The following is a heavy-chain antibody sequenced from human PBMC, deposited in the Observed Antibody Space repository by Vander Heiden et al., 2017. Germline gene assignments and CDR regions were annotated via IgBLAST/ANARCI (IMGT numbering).Heavy chain of an antibody. J-gene: IGHJ4*02. CDR3: ARNSPYNYVWGIIDY. CDR2: MNPNSGDT. Sequence: QVQLVQSGGEVKKPGASMKVSCKASGYTFSAYYLHWVRQAPGQGLEWMGWMNPNSGDTNYAQKFQDRVTMTRDTSINTAYMEVSRLRSDDTAVYYCARNSPYNYVWGIIDYWGQGTLVTVSS. CDR1: GYTFSAYY. D-gene: IGHD3-16*01. V-gene: IGHV1-2*02.